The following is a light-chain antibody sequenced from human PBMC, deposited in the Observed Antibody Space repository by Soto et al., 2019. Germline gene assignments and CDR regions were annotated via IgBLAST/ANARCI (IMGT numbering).Light chain of an antibody. V-gene: IGLV2-8*01. CDR3: SSYAGSNNPYV. CDR2: EVS. CDR1: SSDVGGYNY. Sequence: QCVLIQPPSASGSPGQAVTIPCTGTSSDVGGYNYVSWYQQHPGKAPKLMIYEVSKRPSGVPDRFSGSKSGNTASLTVSGLQAEDEADYYCSSYAGSNNPYVFGTGTKVTVL. J-gene: IGLJ1*01.